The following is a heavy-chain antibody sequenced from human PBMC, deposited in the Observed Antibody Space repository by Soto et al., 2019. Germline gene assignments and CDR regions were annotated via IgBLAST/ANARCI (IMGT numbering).Heavy chain of an antibody. CDR3: AKSPRAYDFLSGRTSGNWFDS. CDR2: ISYDGSNK. V-gene: IGHV3-30*18. Sequence: GGSLRLSCAASGFTFSSYGMHWVRQAPGKGLEWVAVISYDGSNKYYADSVKGRFTISRDNSKNTLYLQMNSLRAEDTAVYYCAKSPRAYDFLSGRTSGNWFDSWGQGTLVTVSS. J-gene: IGHJ5*01. CDR1: GFTFSSYG. D-gene: IGHD3-3*01.